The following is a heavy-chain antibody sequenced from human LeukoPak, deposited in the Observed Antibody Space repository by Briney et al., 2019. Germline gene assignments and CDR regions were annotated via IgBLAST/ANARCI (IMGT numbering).Heavy chain of an antibody. J-gene: IGHJ2*01. CDR2: MTPNSGDT. D-gene: IGHD4-23*01. CDR1: GYTFTSYD. CDR3: ARVPVVTPRASRIKRYFDL. Sequence: ASVKVSCKASGYTFTSYDINWVRQATGQGLEWMGWMTPNSGDTGYAQKFQGRVTMTSNTSISTAYMELSSLRSEDTAVYYCARVPVVTPRASRIKRYFDLWGRGTLVTVSS. V-gene: IGHV1-8*01.